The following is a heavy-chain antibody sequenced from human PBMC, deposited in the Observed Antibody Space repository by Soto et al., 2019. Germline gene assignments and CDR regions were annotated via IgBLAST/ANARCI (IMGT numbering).Heavy chain of an antibody. CDR2: ISWNHVTT. D-gene: IGHD4-17*01. J-gene: IGHJ4*02. Sequence: GGSLSLSFAASGFRFDDYAIHWVRQAPGKGLEWLSGISWNHVTTGYADSVKGRFTISRDSAKNSLLLQMNSLRAEDTGVYYCAKVIDAHGTTVAHFDDWGQGTQVTVSS. CDR1: GFRFDDYA. CDR3: AKVIDAHGTTVAHFDD. V-gene: IGHV3-9*01.